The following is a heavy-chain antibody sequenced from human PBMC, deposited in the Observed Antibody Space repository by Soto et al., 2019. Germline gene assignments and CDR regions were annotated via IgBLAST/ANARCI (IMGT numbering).Heavy chain of an antibody. Sequence: QLQLQESGSGLVKPSQTLSLTCAVSGGSISSGDYSWSWIRQPPGKGLEWIGYIYHSGSTYYNPSLKSRVTTSVDRTKNQVSLKLSSVTAADTAVYYCARWWMYAPRFGPWGQGTLVTVSS. D-gene: IGHD2-8*01. J-gene: IGHJ5*02. CDR1: GGSISSGDYS. CDR3: ARWWMYAPRFGP. CDR2: IYHSGST. V-gene: IGHV4-30-2*01.